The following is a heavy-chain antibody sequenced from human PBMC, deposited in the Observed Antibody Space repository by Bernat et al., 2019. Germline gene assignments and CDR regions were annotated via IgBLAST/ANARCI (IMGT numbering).Heavy chain of an antibody. Sequence: QVQLVESGGGVVQPGRSLRLSCAASGFTFSSYAMHWVRQAPGKGLEWVAVISYDGSNKYYADSVKGRFTISRDNSKNTLYLQMNSLRAEDTAVYYCARGRGSNYVPLYYMDVWGKGTTVTVSS. V-gene: IGHV3-30-3*01. CDR3: ARGRGSNYVPLYYMDV. D-gene: IGHD4-11*01. J-gene: IGHJ6*03. CDR2: ISYDGSNK. CDR1: GFTFSSYA.